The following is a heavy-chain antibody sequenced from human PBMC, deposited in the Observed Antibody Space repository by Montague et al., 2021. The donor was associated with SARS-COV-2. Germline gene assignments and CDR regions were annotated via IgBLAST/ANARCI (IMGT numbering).Heavy chain of an antibody. CDR2: IKQDAGEK. Sequence: SLRLSYSASGFAFGNFWMSWIRQAPGKGLEWVANIKQDAGEKYYGESVQGRFTISRDNAKKSLYLQMNSLRVEDTAVYYCATAGSGSYYYYKYGMDVWGQGTTVTVS. J-gene: IGHJ6*02. CDR3: ATAGSGSYYYYKYGMDV. CDR1: GFAFGNFW. V-gene: IGHV3-7*01. D-gene: IGHD3-10*01.